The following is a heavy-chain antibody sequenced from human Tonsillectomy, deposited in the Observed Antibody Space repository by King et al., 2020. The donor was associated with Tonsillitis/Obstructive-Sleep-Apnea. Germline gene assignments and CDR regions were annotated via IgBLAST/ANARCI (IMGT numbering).Heavy chain of an antibody. CDR2: IFYSGST. V-gene: IGHV4-59*01. Sequence: MQLQESGPGLVKPSETLSLTCTVSGGSISSYYWSWIRQPPGKGLEWIGYIFYSGSTNYNPSLKRRVTISVDTSKNQFSLKLSSVTAADTAVYYCARDHCSSTSCYGNYYYMDVWGKGTTVTVSS. CDR1: GGSISSYY. D-gene: IGHD2-2*01. CDR3: ARDHCSSTSCYGNYYYMDV. J-gene: IGHJ6*03.